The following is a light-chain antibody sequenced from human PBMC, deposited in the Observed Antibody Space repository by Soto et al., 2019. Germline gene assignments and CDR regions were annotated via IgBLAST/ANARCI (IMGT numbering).Light chain of an antibody. CDR3: QQYNNWPPIP. CDR2: YAS. V-gene: IGKV3-15*01. J-gene: IGKJ5*01. CDR1: QSVRNN. Sequence: EIMMTQSPATLSVSPGERATLSCRASQSVRNNLAWYQQKPCQAPRLLIYYASTKATGIPARFSGSGSGTEFTLTISSLQSEDFALYYCQQYNNWPPIPFGQGTRLEIK.